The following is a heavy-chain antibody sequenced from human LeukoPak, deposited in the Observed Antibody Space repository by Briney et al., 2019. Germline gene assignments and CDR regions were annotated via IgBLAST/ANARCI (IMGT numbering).Heavy chain of an antibody. V-gene: IGHV3-23*01. D-gene: IGHD6-13*01. CDR1: GFTFSSYG. J-gene: IGHJ4*02. CDR3: AKDAGPSSSWYLGY. Sequence: GGSLRLSCAASGFTFSSYGMSWVRQAPGKGLEWVSAISGNGGSTYYADSVKGRFTISRDNSKNTLYLQMNSLRAEDTAVYYCAKDAGPSSSWYLGYWGQGTLVTVSS. CDR2: ISGNGGST.